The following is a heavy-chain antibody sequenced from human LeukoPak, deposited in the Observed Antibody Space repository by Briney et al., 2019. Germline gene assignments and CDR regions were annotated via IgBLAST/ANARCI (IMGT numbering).Heavy chain of an antibody. J-gene: IGHJ4*02. Sequence: GGSLRLSCAASGFTFSGSAMHWVRQASGKGLEWVGRIRSKANSYATAYAASVKGRFTISRDDSKNTAYLQMNSLKTEDTAVYYCTSYSPNPNSSPRPFVYWGQGTLVTVSS. CDR1: GFTFSGSA. D-gene: IGHD4-11*01. CDR2: IRSKANSYAT. V-gene: IGHV3-73*01. CDR3: TSYSPNPNSSPRPFVY.